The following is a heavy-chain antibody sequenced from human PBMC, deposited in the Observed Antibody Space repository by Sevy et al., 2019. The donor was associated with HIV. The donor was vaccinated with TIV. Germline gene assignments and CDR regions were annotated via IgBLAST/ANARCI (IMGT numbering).Heavy chain of an antibody. CDR2: FSFGCGRI. V-gene: IGHV3-23*01. CDR3: AREGCTQPHDY. D-gene: IGHD2-8*01. Sequence: GGSLRLSCAASGFTFAKYSMSWVRQAPGKGLEWVSTFSFGCGRINYADSVKGRFTISRDDSKNTLFLQMNSLRAEDTATYFCAREGCTQPHDYWGQGTLVTGSS. CDR1: GFTFAKYS. J-gene: IGHJ4*02.